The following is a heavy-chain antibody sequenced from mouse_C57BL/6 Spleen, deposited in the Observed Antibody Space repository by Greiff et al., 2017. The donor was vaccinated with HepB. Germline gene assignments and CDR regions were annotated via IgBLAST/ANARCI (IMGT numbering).Heavy chain of an antibody. CDR3: ARGGYPYYYAMDY. CDR2: IYPGDGDT. J-gene: IGHJ4*01. V-gene: IGHV1-82*01. CDR1: GYAFSSSW. D-gene: IGHD2-2*01. Sequence: VQLQQSGPELVKPGASVKISCKASGYAFSSSWMNWVKQRPGKGLEWIGRIYPGDGDTNYNGKFKGKATLTADKSSSTAYMQLSSLTSEDSAVYFCARGGYPYYYAMDYWGQGTSVTVSS.